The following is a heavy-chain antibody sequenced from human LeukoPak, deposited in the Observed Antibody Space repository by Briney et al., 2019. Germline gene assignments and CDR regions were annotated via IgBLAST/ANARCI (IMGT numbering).Heavy chain of an antibody. Sequence: GASVKVSCKASGYTFTSYGISWVRQAPGQGLEWMGWISAYNGNTNYAQKIQGRVTMTTDTYTSTAYMELRSLRSDDTAVYYCARDPCRSTSCYAHWFDPWGQGTLVAVSS. D-gene: IGHD2-2*01. CDR3: ARDPCRSTSCYAHWFDP. CDR1: GYTFTSYG. CDR2: ISAYNGNT. V-gene: IGHV1-18*01. J-gene: IGHJ5*02.